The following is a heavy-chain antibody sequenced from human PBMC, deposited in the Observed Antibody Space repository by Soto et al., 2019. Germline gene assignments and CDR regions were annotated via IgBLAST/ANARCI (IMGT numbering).Heavy chain of an antibody. CDR1: GGSVNSYY. CDR3: ARVFPSYCGGDCAYFDS. D-gene: IGHD2-21*02. J-gene: IGHJ4*02. Sequence: QVQLQESCPGLVRPSETLSLTCTVSGGSVNSYYWSWIRQTPGKGPEWIGYIFYSGSTNSNPSLKSRASMSVDMSKNQCSLRLSSLTAADTAVYYCARVFPSYCGGDCAYFDSWGQGILVTVSS. V-gene: IGHV4-59*02. CDR2: IFYSGST.